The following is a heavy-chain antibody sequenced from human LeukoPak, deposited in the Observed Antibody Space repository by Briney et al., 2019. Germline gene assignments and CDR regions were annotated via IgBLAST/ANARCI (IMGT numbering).Heavy chain of an antibody. J-gene: IGHJ4*02. V-gene: IGHV3-7*01. Sequence: PGGSLRFSCAASGFTFSNYWMNWVRQAPGKGLEWVANIKEDGSQKYYVESVKGRFTVSRDNAKNSVYLQMSGLRDEDTAVYYCARGLNTSPGVDYWGQGTLVTVSS. CDR2: IKEDGSQK. CDR1: GFTFSNYW. D-gene: IGHD3-16*01. CDR3: ARGLNTSPGVDY.